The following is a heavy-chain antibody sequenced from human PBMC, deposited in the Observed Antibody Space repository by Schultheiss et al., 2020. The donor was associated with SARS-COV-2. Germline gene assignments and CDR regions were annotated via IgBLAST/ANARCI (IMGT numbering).Heavy chain of an antibody. Sequence: SETLSLTCTVSGGSISPYYWSWIRQTPGKGLEWIGYIYYSGSTNYNPSLKSRVSISVDTTKNHFSLKLNSVTAADTAVYYCARGGGSYLYWFDPWGQGTLVTVSS. V-gene: IGHV4-59*01. D-gene: IGHD1-26*01. CDR2: IYYSGST. CDR1: GGSISPYY. CDR3: ARGGGSYLYWFDP. J-gene: IGHJ5*02.